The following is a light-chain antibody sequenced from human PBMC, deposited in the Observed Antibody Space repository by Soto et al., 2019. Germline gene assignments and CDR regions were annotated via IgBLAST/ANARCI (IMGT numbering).Light chain of an antibody. J-gene: IGLJ1*01. Sequence: QSVLTQPPSASGAPGQSVSISCSGSSSTIGSNFVYWYQQLPGAAPKLLIFNNYRRPSGVPDRFSGSKSGTSASLAITGLRSEDEGDYYCQSYDSSLSAYVFGTGTKVTVL. V-gene: IGLV1-47*02. CDR1: SSTIGSNF. CDR3: QSYDSSLSAYV. CDR2: NNY.